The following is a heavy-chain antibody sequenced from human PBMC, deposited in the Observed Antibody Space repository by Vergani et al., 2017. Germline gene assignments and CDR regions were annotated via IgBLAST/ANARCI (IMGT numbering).Heavy chain of an antibody. Sequence: EVQLVESGGGLVQPGGSLRLSCAASGFTFSSYAMSWVRQAPGKGLEWVSAISGSGGSTYYADSVKGRFTISRDNSKNTLYLQMNSLRAEDTAVYYCAKTEGIVLMVYAHYYFDYWGQGTLVTVSS. CDR1: GFTFSSYA. CDR3: AKTEGIVLMVYAHYYFDY. V-gene: IGHV3-23*04. CDR2: ISGSGGST. J-gene: IGHJ4*02. D-gene: IGHD2-8*01.